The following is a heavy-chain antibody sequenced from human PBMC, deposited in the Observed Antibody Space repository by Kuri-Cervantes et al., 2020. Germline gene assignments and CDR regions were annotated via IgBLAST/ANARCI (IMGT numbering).Heavy chain of an antibody. Sequence: ASVKVSCKASGYIFTNYFLHWVRQAPGQGLEWMGIINPSDESPNYAQIFQGRVNMTRDTSTSTVYTELSSLRSEDTAVYYCARGAGATNYWGQGTLVTVSS. CDR2: INPSDESP. CDR3: ARGAGATNY. J-gene: IGHJ4*02. CDR1: GYIFTNYF. V-gene: IGHV1-46*01. D-gene: IGHD1-26*01.